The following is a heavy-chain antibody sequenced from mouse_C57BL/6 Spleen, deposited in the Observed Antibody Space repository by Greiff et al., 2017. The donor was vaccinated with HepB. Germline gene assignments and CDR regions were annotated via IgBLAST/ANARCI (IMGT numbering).Heavy chain of an antibody. CDR1: GFTFSSYA. Sequence: EVMLVESGGGLVKPGGSLKLSCAASGFTFSSYAMSWVRQTPEKRLEWVATISDGGSYTYYPDNVKGRFTISRDNAKNNLYLQMSHLKSEDTAMYNCARAEYNGSSYSWFAYWGQGTLVTVSA. J-gene: IGHJ3*01. V-gene: IGHV5-4*03. CDR2: ISDGGSYT. D-gene: IGHD1-1*01. CDR3: ARAEYNGSSYSWFAY.